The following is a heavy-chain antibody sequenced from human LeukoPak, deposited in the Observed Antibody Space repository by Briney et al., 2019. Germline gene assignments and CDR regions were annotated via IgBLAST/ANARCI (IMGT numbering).Heavy chain of an antibody. CDR2: IYHSGST. CDR1: GGSISSGGYY. Sequence: NPSETLSLTCTVSGGSISSGGYYWSWIRQPPGKGLEWIGYIYHSGSTYYNPSLKSRVTISVDTSNNQFSLRLSPVTAADTAVYYCARVARLYGDPSYFDYWGQGTLVTVSS. J-gene: IGHJ4*02. V-gene: IGHV4-30-2*01. CDR3: ARVARLYGDPSYFDY. D-gene: IGHD4-17*01.